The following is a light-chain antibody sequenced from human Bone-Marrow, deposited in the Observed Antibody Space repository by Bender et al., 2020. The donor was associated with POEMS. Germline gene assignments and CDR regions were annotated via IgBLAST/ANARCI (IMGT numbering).Light chain of an antibody. V-gene: IGLV3-1*01. CDR1: RLGSKY. CDR2: QDN. Sequence: SYELTQSPSVSVSPGQTASITCSGDRLGSKYVCWYQQRPGQSPVMVIYQDNKRPSGIPERFSGSNSENTATLTISGTQSMDEGDYYCQASDRNTVLFSGGTKLNVL. J-gene: IGLJ3*02. CDR3: QASDRNTVL.